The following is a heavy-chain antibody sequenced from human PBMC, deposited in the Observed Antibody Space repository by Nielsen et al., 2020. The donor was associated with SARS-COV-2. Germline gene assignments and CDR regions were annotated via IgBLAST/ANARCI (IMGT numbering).Heavy chain of an antibody. J-gene: IGHJ4*02. CDR2: IYNSGKT. CDR1: GGPITTYY. CDR3: ARDEDNWGALAY. D-gene: IGHD7-27*01. V-gene: IGHV4-59*13. Sequence: SDILSPTFAVPGGPITTYYWRRIRQSQGTGREWIGYIYNSGKTNYNPSPKSRVTISVYTSKNQFSLKLSSVTAADTAVYYCARDEDNWGALAYWGQGTLVTVSS.